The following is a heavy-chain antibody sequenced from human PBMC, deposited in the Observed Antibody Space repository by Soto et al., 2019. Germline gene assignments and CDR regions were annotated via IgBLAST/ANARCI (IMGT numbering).Heavy chain of an antibody. CDR2: MNPNSGNT. V-gene: IGHV1-8*01. CDR1: GYTFTSYD. J-gene: IGHJ4*02. D-gene: IGHD2-8*01. CDR3: ARGQGVLMVYAITIDY. Sequence: GASVKVSCKASGYTFTSYDINWVRQATGQGLEWMGWMNPNSGNTGYAQKFQGRVTMTRNTSISTAYMELSSLRSEDTAVYYCARGQGVLMVYAITIDYWGQGTLVTVSS.